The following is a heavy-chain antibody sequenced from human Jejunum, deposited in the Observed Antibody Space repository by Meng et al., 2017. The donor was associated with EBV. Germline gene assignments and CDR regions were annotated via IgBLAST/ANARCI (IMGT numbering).Heavy chain of an antibody. CDR1: GFTFRTYW. V-gene: IGHV3-74*03. J-gene: IGHJ4*02. CDR2: INNDGSTT. Sequence: EVQLVESRGGLVQLGGSLRLSCAASGFTFRTYWMHWVRQTPGKGLEWVSRINNDGSTTQYADSVRGRFTISRDNAKSTLYLQMNSLTAEDTAVYYCARNYRDYWGQGTLVTVSS. CDR3: ARNYRDY. D-gene: IGHD4-11*01.